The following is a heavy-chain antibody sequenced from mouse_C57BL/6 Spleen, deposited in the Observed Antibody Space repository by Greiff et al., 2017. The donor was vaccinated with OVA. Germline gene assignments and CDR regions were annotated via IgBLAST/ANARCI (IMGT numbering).Heavy chain of an antibody. CDR1: GFTFSSYT. J-gene: IGHJ1*03. CDR3: ARHGFYYGYDDGYWYFDV. Sequence: EVKLVESGGGLVKPGGSLKLSCAASGFTFSSYTMSWVRQTPEKRLEWVATISGGGGNTYYPDSVKGRFTISRDNAKNTLYLQMSSLRSEDTAVYYGARHGFYYGYDDGYWYFDVWGTGTTVTVSS. V-gene: IGHV5-9*04. CDR2: ISGGGGNT. D-gene: IGHD2-2*01.